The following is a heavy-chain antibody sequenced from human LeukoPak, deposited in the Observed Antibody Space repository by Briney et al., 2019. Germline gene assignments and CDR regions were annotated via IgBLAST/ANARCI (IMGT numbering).Heavy chain of an antibody. CDR2: INPNSGGT. V-gene: IGHV1-2*02. J-gene: IGHJ4*02. CDR1: GYTFTGHY. D-gene: IGHD5-18*01. Sequence: GASVKVPCKASGYTFTGHYMHWVRQAPGQGLEWMGWINPNSGGTNSAQRFQGRVTMTRDTSISTAYMELSRLRSDDTAVYYCAREHPEGGYLRDPYPFDYWGQGTLVTVSS. CDR3: AREHPEGGYLRDPYPFDY.